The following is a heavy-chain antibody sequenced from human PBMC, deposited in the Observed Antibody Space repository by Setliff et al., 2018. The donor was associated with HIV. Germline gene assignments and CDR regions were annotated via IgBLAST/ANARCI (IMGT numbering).Heavy chain of an antibody. CDR2: IYTSGST. J-gene: IGHJ4*02. CDR1: GGSVNSGSYY. D-gene: IGHD3-3*01. CDR3: ARANFWSGYYGY. V-gene: IGHV4-61*02. Sequence: SETLSLTCTVSGGSVNSGSYYWSWIRQPAGKGLEWIGRIYTSGSTNYNPSLKSRVTISVDTSKNQFSLKLSSVTATDTAVYYCARANFWSGYYGYWGQGTLVTVSS.